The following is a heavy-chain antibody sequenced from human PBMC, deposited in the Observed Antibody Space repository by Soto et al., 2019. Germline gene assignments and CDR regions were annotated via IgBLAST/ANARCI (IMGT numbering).Heavy chain of an antibody. D-gene: IGHD3-22*01. CDR2: ISGSGGST. V-gene: IGHV3-23*01. Sequence: GESLKISCAASGFTFSSYAMSWVRQAPGKGLEWVSAISGSGGSTYYADSVKGRFAISRDNSKNTLYLQMNSLRAEDTAVYYCAKLHYYDSSGSYTYYYYYGMDVWGQGTTVTVSS. CDR1: GFTFSSYA. CDR3: AKLHYYDSSGSYTYYYYYGMDV. J-gene: IGHJ6*02.